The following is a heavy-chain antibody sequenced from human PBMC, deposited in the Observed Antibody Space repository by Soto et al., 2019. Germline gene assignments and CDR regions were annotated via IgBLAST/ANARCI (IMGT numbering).Heavy chain of an antibody. CDR1: GYTFTRYH. D-gene: IGHD5-12*01. CDR3: ARPSGPYVEVDF. Sequence: QLQLVQSGAEVKKPGASVKVSCQASGYTFTRYHVHWVRQAPTQGFQWMGTIDPSTGTTTYAQKFQGRVTMTRDTSTNTVYMDLSSLTSEDTAVYYCARPSGPYVEVDFWGQGTLVTVSS. CDR2: IDPSTGTT. J-gene: IGHJ4*02. V-gene: IGHV1-46*01.